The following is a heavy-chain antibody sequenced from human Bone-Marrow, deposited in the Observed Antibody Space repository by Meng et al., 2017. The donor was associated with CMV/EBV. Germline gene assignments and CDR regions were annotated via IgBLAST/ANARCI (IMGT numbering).Heavy chain of an antibody. D-gene: IGHD2-21*01. V-gene: IGHV4-31*03. Sequence: SETLSLTCTVSGGSISSSSYYWGWIRQHPGKGLEWIGYIYYSGSTYYNPSLKSRVTISVDTSKNQFSLKLSSVTAADTAVYYCAMLAYCGGDCYSDYYYSMDVWGQGTTVTVSS. CDR2: IYYSGST. J-gene: IGHJ6*02. CDR3: AMLAYCGGDCYSDYYYSMDV. CDR1: GGSISSSSYY.